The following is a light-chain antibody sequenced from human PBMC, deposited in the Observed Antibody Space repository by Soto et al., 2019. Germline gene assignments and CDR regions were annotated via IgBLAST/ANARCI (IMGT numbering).Light chain of an antibody. CDR1: QNISRW. CDR3: LQDYNYPIT. V-gene: IGKV1-5*01. Sequence: DIQMTQSPSTLSASIGDRVTITCRASQNISRWLAWYQQKPGKAPKLLIYDASSLESGVPSRFSGSGSGTDFTLTISSLQPEDFATYYCLQDYNYPITVGQGTRREIK. CDR2: DAS. J-gene: IGKJ5*01.